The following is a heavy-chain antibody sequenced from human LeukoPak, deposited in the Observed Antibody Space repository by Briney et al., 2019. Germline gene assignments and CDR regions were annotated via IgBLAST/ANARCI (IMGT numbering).Heavy chain of an antibody. D-gene: IGHD3-16*01. CDR1: GFTFSSYS. CDR2: ISSSSSTI. CDR3: ARLGDWYFDL. V-gene: IGHV3-48*04. J-gene: IGHJ2*01. Sequence: GGSLRLSCAASGFTFSSYSMNWVRQAPGKGLEWVSYISSSSSTIYYADSVKGRFTISRDNAKNSLYLQMNSLRAEDTAVYYCARLGDWYFDLWGRGTLVTVSS.